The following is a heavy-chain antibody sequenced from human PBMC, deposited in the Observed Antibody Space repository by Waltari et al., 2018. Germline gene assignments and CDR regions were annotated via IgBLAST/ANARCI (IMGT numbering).Heavy chain of an antibody. CDR1: GGTFSSYA. V-gene: IGHV1-69*12. D-gene: IGHD5-12*01. CDR3: AAGDGYNLYWYFDL. J-gene: IGHJ2*01. CDR2: ITPIFGKA. Sequence: QVQLVQSGAEVKKPGSSVKVSCKASGGTFSSYAISWVRPAPGQGLEWMGGITPIFGKANDAQKFQGRVTITADESTSTAYMELSSLRSEDTAVYYCAAGDGYNLYWYFDLWGRGTLVTVSS.